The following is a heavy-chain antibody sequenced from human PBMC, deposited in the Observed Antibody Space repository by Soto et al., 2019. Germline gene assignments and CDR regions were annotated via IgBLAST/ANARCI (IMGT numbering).Heavy chain of an antibody. CDR1: GFTLSSHG. D-gene: IGHD5-18*01. V-gene: IGHV3-30*18. CDR2: VSYDGGTK. Sequence: QVQLVESGGGVVQPGGSLRLSCAASGFTLSSHGMQWVRQAPGKGLEWVAVVSYDGGTKYYADSVKGRFTISRDNSKNTLYLQMNSLRAEDTGVYYCVKEFGVAGSSYESFFDYWGQGTLVTVSS. CDR3: VKEFGVAGSSYESFFDY. J-gene: IGHJ4*02.